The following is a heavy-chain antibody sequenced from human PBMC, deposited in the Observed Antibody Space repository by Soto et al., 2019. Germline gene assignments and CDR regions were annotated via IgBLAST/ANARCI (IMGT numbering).Heavy chain of an antibody. CDR1: SGW. Sequence: SGWWRCIKKNPGKGLEWIGEIYHSGSTNYNPSLKSRVTISVDKSKNQFSLKLSSVTAADTAVYYCVLEGEDYGGYDLTWFDPRGHGTPVTVSS. J-gene: IGHJ5*02. CDR3: VLEGEDYGGYDLTWFDP. V-gene: IGHV4-4*02. CDR2: IYHSGST. D-gene: IGHD4-17*01.